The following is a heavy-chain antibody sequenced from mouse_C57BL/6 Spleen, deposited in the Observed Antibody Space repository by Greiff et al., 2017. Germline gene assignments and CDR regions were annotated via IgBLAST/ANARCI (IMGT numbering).Heavy chain of an antibody. CDR3: ARDEDDGYYGYFDY. Sequence: EVQLQQSGPVLVKPGASVKMSCKASGYTFTDYYMNWVKQSHGKSLEWIGVINPYNGGTSYNQKFKGKATLTVDKSSSTAYMELNSLTSEDSAVYYCARDEDDGYYGYFDYWGQGTTLTVSS. CDR2: INPYNGGT. D-gene: IGHD2-3*01. V-gene: IGHV1-19*01. J-gene: IGHJ2*01. CDR1: GYTFTDYY.